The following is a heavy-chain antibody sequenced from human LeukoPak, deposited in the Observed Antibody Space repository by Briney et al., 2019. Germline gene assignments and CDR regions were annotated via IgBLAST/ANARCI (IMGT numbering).Heavy chain of an antibody. Sequence: SVKVSCKASGGTFNNYAISWVRQAPGQGLEWMGGIIPIFGTANYAQKVQGRVTITTDESTTTAYMELSSLRSEDTAVYYCARETGIAARLFDYWGQGTLVTVSS. CDR2: IIPIFGTA. CDR1: GGTFNNYA. J-gene: IGHJ4*02. D-gene: IGHD6-6*01. CDR3: ARETGIAARLFDY. V-gene: IGHV1-69*05.